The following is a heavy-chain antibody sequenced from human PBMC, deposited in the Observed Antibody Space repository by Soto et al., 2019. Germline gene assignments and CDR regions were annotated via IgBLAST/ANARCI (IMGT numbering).Heavy chain of an antibody. V-gene: IGHV1-3*01. Sequence: QVQLVQSGAEVKKPGASVKVSCKASGYTFTSYAMHWVRQAPGQRLEWMGWINAGNGNTKYSQKFQGRVTITRDTPASTAYMELSSLRSEDTAVYYCARNLMDYDILTGYYMGYYFDYWGQGTLVTVSS. CDR2: INAGNGNT. J-gene: IGHJ4*02. D-gene: IGHD3-9*01. CDR3: ARNLMDYDILTGYYMGYYFDY. CDR1: GYTFTSYA.